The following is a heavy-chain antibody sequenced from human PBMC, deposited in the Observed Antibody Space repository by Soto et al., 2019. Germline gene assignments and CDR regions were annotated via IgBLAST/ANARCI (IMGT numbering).Heavy chain of an antibody. V-gene: IGHV4-59*08. J-gene: IGHJ4*02. CDR3: ARPNAAQTVAGFDS. Sequence: PSETLSLTCTVSGGSISSYYWSWIRQPPGKGLEWIGSIPYSGSTYYNPSLQSRVTMSVDMSKNQFSLKLTSVTAADTAVYFCARPNAAQTVAGFDSWGQGTLVTVSS. CDR1: GGSISSYY. D-gene: IGHD6-19*01. CDR2: IPYSGST.